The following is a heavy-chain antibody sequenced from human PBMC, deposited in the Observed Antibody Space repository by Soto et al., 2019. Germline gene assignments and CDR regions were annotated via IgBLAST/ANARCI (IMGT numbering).Heavy chain of an antibody. CDR3: ARVRQPAIYYYYYYGMDV. CDR1: GFTFSSYA. Sequence: GGSLRLSCAASGFTFSSYAMHWVRQAPGKGLEWVAVISYDGSNKYYADSVKGRFTISRDNSKNTLYLQMNSLRAEDTAVYYCARVRQPAIYYYYYYGMDVWGQGTTVTVSS. V-gene: IGHV3-30-3*01. D-gene: IGHD5-18*01. J-gene: IGHJ6*02. CDR2: ISYDGSNK.